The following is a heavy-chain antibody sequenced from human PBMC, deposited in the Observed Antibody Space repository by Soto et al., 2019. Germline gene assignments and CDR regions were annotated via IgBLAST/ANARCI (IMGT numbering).Heavy chain of an antibody. J-gene: IGHJ4*02. CDR3: ARGVSAGVDY. Sequence: ASVQVSCKASGYSFTSLDINWVRQTAGQGLEWMGWMEPSTGRTGYAQKFQGRVTMTRDTSINTAYMELTTLTSDDTAFYYCARGVSAGVDYWGQGTLVTVSS. CDR2: MEPSTGRT. V-gene: IGHV1-8*01. D-gene: IGHD1-26*01. CDR1: GYSFTSLD.